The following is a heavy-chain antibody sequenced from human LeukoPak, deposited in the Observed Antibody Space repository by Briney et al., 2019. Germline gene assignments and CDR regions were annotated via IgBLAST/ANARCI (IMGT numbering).Heavy chain of an antibody. V-gene: IGHV3-11*06. CDR2: IGISSGNT. J-gene: IGHJ4*02. CDR3: ARDHNYAFDN. CDR1: GFPFSAYS. Sequence: GGSLRLTCAASGFPFSAYSMNWVRQAPGKGLEWISYIGISSGNTKYADSVRGRFTISGDNAKNSLYLQMNSLRVEDTAIYYCARDHNYAFDNWGQGTLVTVSS. D-gene: IGHD1-1*01.